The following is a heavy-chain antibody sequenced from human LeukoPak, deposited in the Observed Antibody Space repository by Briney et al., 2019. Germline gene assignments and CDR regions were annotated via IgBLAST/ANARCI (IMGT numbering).Heavy chain of an antibody. Sequence: PGGSLRLSCAASGLTFSGSAMHWVRQVSGKGLEWVGRIRSKANSCATAYAASVEGRFTISRDDSKNTAYLQMNSLKTEDTAVYYCARPRDGNWFDPWGQGTLVTVSS. CDR2: IRSKANSCAT. V-gene: IGHV3-73*01. D-gene: IGHD5-24*01. J-gene: IGHJ5*02. CDR3: ARPRDGNWFDP. CDR1: GLTFSGSA.